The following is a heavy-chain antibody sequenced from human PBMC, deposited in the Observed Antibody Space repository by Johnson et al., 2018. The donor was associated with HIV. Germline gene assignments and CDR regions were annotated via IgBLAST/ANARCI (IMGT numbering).Heavy chain of an antibody. J-gene: IGHJ3*01. CDR2: IYSSGST. V-gene: IGHV3-66*01. Sequence: VQLVESGGGLVKPGGSLRLSCAASGFTVSSNHMSWVRQAPGKGLEWVSVIYSSGSTYYADSVKGRLTISRDNSKNTLYLQMNSLRAEDTAVYYCARDPMSRHAFDLWGQGTVVTVSS. CDR1: GFTVSSNH. CDR3: ARDPMSRHAFDL. D-gene: IGHD3-10*02.